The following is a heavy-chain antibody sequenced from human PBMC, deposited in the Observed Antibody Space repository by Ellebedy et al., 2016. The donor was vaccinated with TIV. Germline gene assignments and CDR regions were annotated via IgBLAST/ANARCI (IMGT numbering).Heavy chain of an antibody. J-gene: IGHJ4*02. CDR3: ARRDSGYFFY. V-gene: IGHV1-46*01. CDR1: GYTFTSYY. Sequence: AASVKVSCKASGYTFTSYYMHWVRQAPGQGLEWMGIINPSGGSTSYAQKFQGRVTMTRDTSTSTVYMELRSLRSDDTAVYYCARRDSGYFFYWGQGTLVTVSS. CDR2: INPSGGST. D-gene: IGHD5-12*01.